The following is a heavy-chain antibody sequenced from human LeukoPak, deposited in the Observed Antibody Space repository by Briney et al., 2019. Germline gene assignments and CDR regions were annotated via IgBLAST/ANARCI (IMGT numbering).Heavy chain of an antibody. CDR3: ARGSSYGRFDY. V-gene: IGHV3-33*01. D-gene: IGHD5-18*01. Sequence: PGKSLRLSCAASGFTFSSYGMHWVRQAPGKGLEWVAVIWYDGRNKHYADSVKGRFTISRDNARNTLFLQMNSLRAEDTAVYYCARGSSYGRFDYWGQGTLVTVSS. CDR1: GFTFSSYG. CDR2: IWYDGRNK. J-gene: IGHJ4*02.